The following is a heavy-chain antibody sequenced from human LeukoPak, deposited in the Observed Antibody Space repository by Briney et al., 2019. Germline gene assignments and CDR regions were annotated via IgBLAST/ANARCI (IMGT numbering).Heavy chain of an antibody. D-gene: IGHD6-13*01. CDR3: AKGGIAAGGLLN. Sequence: PGGSLRLSCAASGFTFSDYYMSWIRQAPGKGLEWVSYISSGSTYTNYAASVEGRFTISRDNARNSVYLQLNSLRAEDAAVYYCAKGGIAAGGLLNWGQGTLVTVSS. CDR2: ISSGSTYT. J-gene: IGHJ4*02. V-gene: IGHV3-11*05. CDR1: GFTFSDYY.